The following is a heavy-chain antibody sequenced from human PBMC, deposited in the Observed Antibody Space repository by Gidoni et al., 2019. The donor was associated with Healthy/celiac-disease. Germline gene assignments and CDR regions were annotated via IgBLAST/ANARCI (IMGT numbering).Heavy chain of an antibody. CDR2: IDWDDDK. V-gene: IGHV2-70*15. CDR3: ARIPVITMVQGTGAYYGMDV. CDR1: GFSLSTSGMC. D-gene: IGHD3-10*01. J-gene: IGHJ6*02. Sequence: QVTLRESGPALVQPTQTLTLTCPFSGFSLSTSGMCLSWIRQPPGKALEWLARIDWDDDKYYSTSMKNRLTISKDTSKNQVVLTMTNMDPVDTATYYCARIPVITMVQGTGAYYGMDVWGQGTTVTVSS.